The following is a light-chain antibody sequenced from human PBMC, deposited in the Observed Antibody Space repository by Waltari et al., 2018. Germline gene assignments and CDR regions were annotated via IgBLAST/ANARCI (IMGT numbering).Light chain of an antibody. Sequence: QSALTQPPSASGSPGQSVTISCTGTSSDLGGYNFVSWYQHHPGRAPKRLIYDVSKRPSGVPDRFSGSKSGNTASLTVSGLQAEDEGDYYCSSYAGSNNILFGGGTKVTVL. CDR3: SSYAGSNNIL. V-gene: IGLV2-8*01. CDR1: SSDLGGYNF. J-gene: IGLJ2*01. CDR2: DVS.